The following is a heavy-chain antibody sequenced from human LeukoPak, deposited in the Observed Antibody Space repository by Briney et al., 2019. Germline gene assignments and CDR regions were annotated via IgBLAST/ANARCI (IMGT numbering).Heavy chain of an antibody. V-gene: IGHV4-59*12. J-gene: IGHJ5*02. D-gene: IGHD5-24*01. CDR3: ARAEDVQMGSNWFDP. CDR1: GGSISSYY. Sequence: SETLSLTCTVSGGSISSYYWSWIRQPPGKGLEWIGYIYYSGSTYYNPSLKSRVTISVDTSKNQFSLKLSSVTAADTAVYYCARAEDVQMGSNWFDPWGQGTLVTVSS. CDR2: IYYSGST.